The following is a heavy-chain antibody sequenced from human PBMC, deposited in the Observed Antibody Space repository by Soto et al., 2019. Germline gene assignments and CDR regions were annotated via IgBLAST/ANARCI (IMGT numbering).Heavy chain of an antibody. Sequence: GGSLRLSCVASGFTFSSYGMNWVRQAPGKGLEWASYISSGSSTTYYADSVKGLFTISRDNAKNSLYLQMKSLRDEDTAVYYCARDRYSRAFDMWGQGTMVTVSS. V-gene: IGHV3-48*02. CDR1: GFTFSSYG. J-gene: IGHJ3*02. D-gene: IGHD3-9*01. CDR2: ISSGSSTT. CDR3: ARDRYSRAFDM.